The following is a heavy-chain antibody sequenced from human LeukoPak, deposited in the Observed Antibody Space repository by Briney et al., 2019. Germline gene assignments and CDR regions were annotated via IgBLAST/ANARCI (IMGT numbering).Heavy chain of an antibody. V-gene: IGHV4-39*01. J-gene: IGHJ4*02. CDR1: GGSISSSSCY. CDR2: IYYSGST. CDR3: ARHVHDYIWGSYRHGRYDY. Sequence: SETLSLTCTVSGGSISSSSCYWGWIRQPPGKGLEWIGSIYYSGSTYYNPSLKSRVTISVDTSKNQFSLKLSSVTAADTAAYYCARHVHDYIWGSYRHGRYDYWGQGTLVTVSS. D-gene: IGHD3-16*02.